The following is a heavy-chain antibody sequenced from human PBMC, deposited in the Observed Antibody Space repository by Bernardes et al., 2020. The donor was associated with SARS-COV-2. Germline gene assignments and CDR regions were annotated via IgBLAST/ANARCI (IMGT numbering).Heavy chain of an antibody. CDR3: ARAALFDDSDAFDI. J-gene: IGHJ3*02. V-gene: IGHV3-33*01. CDR2: IWYDGSNK. D-gene: IGHD3-10*02. Sequence: GGSLRLSCAASGFTFSSYGMHWVRQAPGKGLEWVAVIWYDGSNKYYADSVKGRFTISRDNSKNTLYLQMNSLRAEDTAVYYCARAALFDDSDAFDIWGQGTMVTVSS. CDR1: GFTFSSYG.